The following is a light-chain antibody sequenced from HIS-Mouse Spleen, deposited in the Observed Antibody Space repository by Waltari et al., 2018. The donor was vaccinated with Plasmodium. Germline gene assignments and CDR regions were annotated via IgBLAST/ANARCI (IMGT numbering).Light chain of an antibody. CDR2: KAS. Sequence: DIQMTQSPSTLSASVGDRVTITCRPSQSISSWLAWYEQKPGKAPKLLIYKASSLESGVPSRFSGSGSGTEFTLTISSLQPDDFATYYCQQYNSYSFGQGTKVEIK. J-gene: IGKJ1*01. V-gene: IGKV1-5*03. CDR1: QSISSW. CDR3: QQYNSYS.